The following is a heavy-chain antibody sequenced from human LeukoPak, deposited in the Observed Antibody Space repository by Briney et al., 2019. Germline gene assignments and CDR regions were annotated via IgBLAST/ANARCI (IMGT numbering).Heavy chain of an antibody. CDR1: GFNFSDYY. CDR2: ISSSGFST. J-gene: IGHJ4*02. CDR3: ARGKRRFDY. V-gene: IGHV3-11*01. Sequence: GRSLRLSCAASGFNFSDYYMSWIRQAPGKGLEWVSYISSSGFSTYYAGSVKGRFTISRDNARNSLYLQMNSLAPEDTALYYCARGKRRFDYWGQGTLVSVSS.